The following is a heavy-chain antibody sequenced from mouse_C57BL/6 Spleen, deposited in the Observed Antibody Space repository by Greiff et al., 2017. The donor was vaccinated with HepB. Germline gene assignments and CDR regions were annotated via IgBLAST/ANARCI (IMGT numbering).Heavy chain of an antibody. CDR3: ARTTVVAEADY. V-gene: IGHV1-54*01. CDR1: GYAFTNYL. CDR2: INPGSGGT. Sequence: VQVVESGAELVRPGTSVKVSCKASGYAFTNYLIEWVKQRPGQGLEWIGVINPGSGGTNYNEKFKGKATLTADKSSSTAYMQLSSLTSEDSAVYFCARTTVVAEADYWGQGTTLTVSS. J-gene: IGHJ2*01. D-gene: IGHD1-1*01.